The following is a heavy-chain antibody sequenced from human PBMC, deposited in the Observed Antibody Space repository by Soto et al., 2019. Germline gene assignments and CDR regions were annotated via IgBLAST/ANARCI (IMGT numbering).Heavy chain of an antibody. J-gene: IGHJ4*02. CDR1: GGTFSRHA. Sequence: QVQLVQSGAEVRKPGSSVKVSCKASGGTFSRHAISWVRQAPGQGLEWMGGIIPIFGTANHAQKFQGRVTIIADESTSTAYMELSILRSEDTAIYYCARGWGYDSSDYYYAYWGQGTLVIVSS. CDR2: IIPIFGTA. D-gene: IGHD3-22*01. V-gene: IGHV1-69*01. CDR3: ARGWGYDSSDYYYAY.